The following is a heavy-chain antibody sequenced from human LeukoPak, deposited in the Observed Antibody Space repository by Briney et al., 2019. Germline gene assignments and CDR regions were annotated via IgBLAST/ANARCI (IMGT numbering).Heavy chain of an antibody. V-gene: IGHV3-21*01. CDR3: ARGVVPAAFDY. CDR2: ISSSSDHI. D-gene: IGHD2-2*01. CDR1: GSTFSSYS. J-gene: IGHJ4*02. Sequence: PGGSLRLSCAASGSTFSSYSMNWVRQAPGKGLEWGSSISSSSDHIAYADSVKGRFTISRDNAKNALYLQVNSLRAEDTAVYYCARGVVPAAFDYWGQGTLVTVSS.